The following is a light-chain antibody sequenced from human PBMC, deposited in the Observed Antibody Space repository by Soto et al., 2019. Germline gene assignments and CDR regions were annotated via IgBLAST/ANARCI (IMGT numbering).Light chain of an antibody. CDR3: CSYAGSSPSVV. Sequence: QSALTQPDSVSGSPGQSITISCTGTSSDVGSYNLVSWYQQHPGKAPKLMIYEGSKRPSGVSNRFSGSKSGNTASLTISGLQAEDEADYYCCSYAGSSPSVVFGGGTKLTVL. CDR1: SSDVGSYNL. V-gene: IGLV2-23*01. J-gene: IGLJ2*01. CDR2: EGS.